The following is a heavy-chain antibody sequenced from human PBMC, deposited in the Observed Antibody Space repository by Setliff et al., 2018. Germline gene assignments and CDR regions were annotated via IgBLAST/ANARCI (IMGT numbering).Heavy chain of an antibody. D-gene: IGHD1-1*01. J-gene: IGHJ4*02. V-gene: IGHV4-39*01. Sequence: SETLSLTCTVSGDSISSSRYYWAWIRRPPGKGLEWIGNIYYSGTTYSNPSLKSRVTMSVDTSKNQFSLRLNSVTASDTAVYYCATTGTYRYFDYWGQGTLVTVS. CDR2: IYYSGTT. CDR1: GDSISSSRYY. CDR3: ATTGTYRYFDY.